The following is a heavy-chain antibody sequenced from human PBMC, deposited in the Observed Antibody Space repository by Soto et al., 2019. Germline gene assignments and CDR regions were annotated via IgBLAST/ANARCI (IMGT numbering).Heavy chain of an antibody. CDR2: IKSNTYGGTT. V-gene: IGHV3-15*07. D-gene: IGHD1-26*01. Sequence: EVQLVESGGGLVKPGGSLRLSCEASGFTFSDVWMNWVRQAAGKGLEWVGRIKSNTYGGTTDYAAPVKGRFTISRDDSKNTLYPQMNSLKTEDTAVYYCTTLWGSDPWGQGALVTVSS. CDR1: GFTFSDVW. J-gene: IGHJ5*02. CDR3: TTLWGSDP.